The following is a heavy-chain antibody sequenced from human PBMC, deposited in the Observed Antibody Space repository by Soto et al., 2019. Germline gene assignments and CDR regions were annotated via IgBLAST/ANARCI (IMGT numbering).Heavy chain of an antibody. Sequence: SETLSLTCTVSGGSISSSSYYWGWIRQPPGKGLEWIGSIYYSGSTYYNPSLKSRVTISVDTSKNQFSLKLSSVTAADTAVYYCAGTIKTPIVVVPAAMLDNWFDPWGQGTLVTVSS. CDR3: AGTIKTPIVVVPAAMLDNWFDP. CDR2: IYYSGST. CDR1: GGSISSSSYY. D-gene: IGHD2-2*01. J-gene: IGHJ5*02. V-gene: IGHV4-39*01.